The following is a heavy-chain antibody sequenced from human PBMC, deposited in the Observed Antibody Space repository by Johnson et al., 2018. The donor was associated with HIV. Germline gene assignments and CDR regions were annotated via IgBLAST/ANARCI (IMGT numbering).Heavy chain of an antibody. Sequence: VQLVESGGGLVKPGGSLRLSCAASKLTFSNYAMTWVRQAPGKGLEWVSSISGSDGATYYAVSVKGRFTISRDNSKNTLYLQMNSLRVDDTAVYYCAKDYEWFGEFVDAFDIWGQGTMVTVSS. CDR3: AKDYEWFGEFVDAFDI. CDR2: ISGSDGAT. D-gene: IGHD3-10*01. V-gene: IGHV3-23*04. J-gene: IGHJ3*02. CDR1: KLTFSNYA.